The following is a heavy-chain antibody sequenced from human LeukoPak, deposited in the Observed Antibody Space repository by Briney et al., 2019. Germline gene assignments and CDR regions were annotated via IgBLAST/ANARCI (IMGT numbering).Heavy chain of an antibody. V-gene: IGHV4-59*05. CDR2: IYYSGST. Sequence: SETLSLTCTVSGGSISSQYWSWIRQPAGKGLEWIGSIYYSGSTYYNPSLKSRVTISVDTSKNQFSLKLSSVTAADTAVYYCARRVWGAAMVNYWGQGTLVTVSS. D-gene: IGHD5-18*01. CDR3: ARRVWGAAMVNY. J-gene: IGHJ4*02. CDR1: GGSISSQY.